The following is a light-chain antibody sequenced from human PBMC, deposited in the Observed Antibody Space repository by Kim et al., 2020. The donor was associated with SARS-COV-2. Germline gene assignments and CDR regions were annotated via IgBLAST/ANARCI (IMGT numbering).Light chain of an antibody. V-gene: IGLV3-19*01. Sequence: FGQTVRITCQGDSLSIFYASWYQQQPGQAPVLVIFAKNNRPSGIPDRFSGSSSGNTASLTITWAQAEDEADYYCNSRDSSGNHQVFGTGTKVTVL. J-gene: IGLJ1*01. CDR1: SLSIFY. CDR2: AKN. CDR3: NSRDSSGNHQV.